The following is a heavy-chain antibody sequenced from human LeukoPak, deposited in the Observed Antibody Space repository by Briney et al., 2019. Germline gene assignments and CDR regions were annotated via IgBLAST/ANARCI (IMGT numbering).Heavy chain of an antibody. CDR1: GFTFSNYW. D-gene: IGHD2/OR15-2a*01. CDR2: IKQDGSEK. V-gene: IGHV3-7*04. CDR3: ARTSKYSFDI. J-gene: IGHJ3*02. Sequence: GGSLTLSCAASGFTFSNYWMSWVRQAPGKGLEWVANIKQDGSEKYYVDSVKGRFTISRDNAKNSLYLPMNSLRAEDTAVYYCARTSKYSFDIWGQGTMVTVSS.